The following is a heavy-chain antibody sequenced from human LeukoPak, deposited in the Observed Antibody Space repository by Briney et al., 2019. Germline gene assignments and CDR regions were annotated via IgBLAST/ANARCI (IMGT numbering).Heavy chain of an antibody. CDR1: GFTFSDYY. Sequence: GGSLRLSCAASGFTFSDYYMSWIRQAPGKGLEWVSYIGSSGATIYYADSMKGRFTISRDNAKNSLYLQMNSVRAEDTAVYYCVRFQVGHLDYWGQGTLVTVSS. D-gene: IGHD3-16*01. V-gene: IGHV3-11*01. CDR3: VRFQVGHLDY. CDR2: IGSSGATI. J-gene: IGHJ4*02.